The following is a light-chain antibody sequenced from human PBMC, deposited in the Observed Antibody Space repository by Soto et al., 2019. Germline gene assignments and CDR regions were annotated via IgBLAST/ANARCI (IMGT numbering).Light chain of an antibody. V-gene: IGKV3-15*01. CDR2: GAS. Sequence: EIVMTQSPATLSVSPGERATLSCRASQSVNNNLAWYQQKPGQATRLLIYGASTRATGMPARFSGSGSGTEFTLTISSLKSEDFAVYYCQQYNNWWTFGQGTKVEIK. J-gene: IGKJ1*01. CDR1: QSVNNN. CDR3: QQYNNWWT.